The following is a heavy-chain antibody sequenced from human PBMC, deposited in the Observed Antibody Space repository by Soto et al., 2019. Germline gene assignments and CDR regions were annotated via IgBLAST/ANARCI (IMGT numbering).Heavy chain of an antibody. J-gene: IGHJ3*02. CDR2: IIPFFGTE. CDR3: ARSNIAAAGGYSFDI. CDR1: GGTFSSYA. V-gene: IGHV1-69*01. Sequence: QVQLVQPGAEVKKPGSSVKVSCKASGGTFSSYAISWVRRAPGQGLEWMGGIIPFFGTENYAQKYQGRVTITADEPTSTDYIALSSLRSEDTAVYYCARSNIAAAGGYSFDIWGQGTIVTVSS. D-gene: IGHD6-13*01.